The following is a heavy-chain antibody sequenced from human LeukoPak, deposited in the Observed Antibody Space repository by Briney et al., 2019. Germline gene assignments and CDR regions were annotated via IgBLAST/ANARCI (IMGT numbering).Heavy chain of an antibody. V-gene: IGHV4-38-2*02. D-gene: IGHD3-16*01. CDR1: GYSISSGYY. CDR2: IYHSGST. J-gene: IGHJ6*03. Sequence: PSETLSLTCTVSGYSISSGYYWGWIRQPPGKGLEWIGSIYHSGSTYYNPSLKSRVTISVDTYKNQFSLELSSVTAADTAVYYCARETSQKGAHYMDVWGKGTTVTISS. CDR3: ARETSQKGAHYMDV.